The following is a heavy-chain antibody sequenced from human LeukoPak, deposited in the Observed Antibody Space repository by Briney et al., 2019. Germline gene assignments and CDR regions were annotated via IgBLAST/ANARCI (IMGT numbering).Heavy chain of an antibody. D-gene: IGHD3-22*01. V-gene: IGHV4-38-2*02. Sequence: NPSETLSLTCTVSHYSISSNYYWGWIRQPPGKGLEWIGSIYHSGSTYYNPSLKSRVTISVDTSKHQFSLKLTSVTAADTAVYYCARSSGYMSYWGQGTLVTVSS. CDR3: ARSSGYMSY. J-gene: IGHJ4*02. CDR2: IYHSGST. CDR1: HYSISSNYY.